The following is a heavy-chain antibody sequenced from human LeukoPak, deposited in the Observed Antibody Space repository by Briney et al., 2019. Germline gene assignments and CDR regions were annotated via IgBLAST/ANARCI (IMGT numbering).Heavy chain of an antibody. J-gene: IGHJ2*01. Sequence: SETLSLTCALYGGSFSSYSWSWTWIRQTPEKGLEWIGEIIEKGNANYNPSLKSRVTIDLDTSKNQFSLKLTSMTAADTAMYYCARGYYPPRWYFDLWGRGTLVSVSS. V-gene: IGHV4-34*01. CDR1: GGSFSSYS. D-gene: IGHD3-10*01. CDR2: IIEKGNA. CDR3: ARGYYPPRWYFDL.